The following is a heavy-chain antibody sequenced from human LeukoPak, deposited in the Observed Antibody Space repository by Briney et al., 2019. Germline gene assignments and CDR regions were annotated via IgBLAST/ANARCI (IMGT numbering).Heavy chain of an antibody. Sequence: GSLRLSCAASGFTFDEFAMAWVRQAPGKGLGWVSLISWDGGSTYYADSVKGRFTISRDNSKNSLYLQMTSLRIEDTALYYCAKAYDYFYYMDVWGKGTTVTVSS. CDR2: ISWDGGST. CDR1: GFTFDEFA. CDR3: AKAYDYFYYMDV. J-gene: IGHJ6*03. V-gene: IGHV3-43D*03.